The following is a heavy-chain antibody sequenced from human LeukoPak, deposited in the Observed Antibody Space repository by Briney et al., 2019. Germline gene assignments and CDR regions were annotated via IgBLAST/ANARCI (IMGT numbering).Heavy chain of an antibody. CDR1: GFTFSVYG. CDR2: IDNDVTTT. Sequence: PGGSLRLSCAASGFTFSVYGMHWVRQAPGKGLVWVSRIDNDVTTTSYADSVRGRFTISRDNAKSTLYLQMNSLRAEDTAVYYCGREYWGSSFDYWGQGTLVSVSS. D-gene: IGHD2-15*01. V-gene: IGHV3-74*01. J-gene: IGHJ4*02. CDR3: GREYWGSSFDY.